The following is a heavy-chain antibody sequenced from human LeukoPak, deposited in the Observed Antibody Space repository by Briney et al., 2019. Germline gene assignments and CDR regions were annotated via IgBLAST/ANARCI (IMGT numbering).Heavy chain of an antibody. V-gene: IGHV1-46*01. J-gene: IGHJ4*02. CDR1: GYTFTSYY. D-gene: IGHD6-19*01. Sequence: GASVKVSCKASGYTFTSYYMHWVRQAPGQGLEWMGIINLSDESTSYAQKFQGRVTMTRDTSTSTVYLELSSLRSEDTAVYYCAKGGVAGTFDYWGQGTQVTVSS. CDR2: INLSDEST. CDR3: AKGGVAGTFDY.